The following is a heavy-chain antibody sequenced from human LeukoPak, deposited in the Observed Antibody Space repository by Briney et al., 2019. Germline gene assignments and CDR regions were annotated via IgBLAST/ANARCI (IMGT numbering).Heavy chain of an antibody. J-gene: IGHJ4*02. CDR2: MAHDETNR. CDR3: ARDLTPGAPDYFDY. Sequence: GWSLTLSCATSGFTFGSYAMHWVRQAPGKGLEWVAVMAHDETNRFYADSVRGRFTISRDNSMNTLYLRMNSLRPEDTAVYFCARDLTPGAPDYFDYWGQGTLVTVSS. V-gene: IGHV3-30*04. D-gene: IGHD3-9*01. CDR1: GFTFGSYA.